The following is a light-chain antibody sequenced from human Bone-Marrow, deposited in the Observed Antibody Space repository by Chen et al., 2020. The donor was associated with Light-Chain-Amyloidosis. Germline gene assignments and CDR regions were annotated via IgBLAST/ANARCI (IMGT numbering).Light chain of an antibody. CDR3: QVWDRSSDRPV. J-gene: IGLJ3*02. V-gene: IGLV3-21*02. CDR2: DDS. Sequence: SYVLTQPSSVSVAPGQTATIACGGNNIGSTSVHWYQQTPGQAPLLVVYDDSDRPSGIPERLSGANSGNTASLPSGRVEAGDEADYYGQVWDRSSDRPVFGGGTKLTVL. CDR1: NIGSTS.